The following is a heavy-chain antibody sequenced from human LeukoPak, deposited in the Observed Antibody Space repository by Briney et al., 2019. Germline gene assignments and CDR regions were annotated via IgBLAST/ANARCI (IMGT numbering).Heavy chain of an antibody. Sequence: GSLRLSCAASGFTVSSNYMSWVRQPPGKGLEWIGSIYYSGSTYYNPSLKSRVTISVDTSKNQFSLKLSSVTAADTAVYYCARRWGSVSYYYMDVWGKGTTVTVSS. CDR1: GFTVSSNY. J-gene: IGHJ6*03. CDR2: IYYSGST. CDR3: ARRWGSVSYYYMDV. V-gene: IGHV4-39*01. D-gene: IGHD5-24*01.